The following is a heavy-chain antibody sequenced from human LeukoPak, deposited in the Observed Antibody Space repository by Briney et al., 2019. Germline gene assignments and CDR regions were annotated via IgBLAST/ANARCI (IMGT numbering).Heavy chain of an antibody. CDR2: IYHSGST. J-gene: IGHJ3*02. CDR3: ARDNPSSDSSGYYLNAFDI. CDR1: GGSISSSNW. Sequence: SETLSLTCAVSGGSISSSNWWSWVRQPPGKGLEWIGEIYHSGSTNYNPSLKSRVTISVDTSKNQFSLKLSSVTAADTAVYYCARDNPSSDSSGYYLNAFDIWGQGTMVTVSS. V-gene: IGHV4-4*02. D-gene: IGHD3-22*01.